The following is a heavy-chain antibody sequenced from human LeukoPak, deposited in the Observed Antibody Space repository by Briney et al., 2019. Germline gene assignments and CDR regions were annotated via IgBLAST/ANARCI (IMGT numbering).Heavy chain of an antibody. V-gene: IGHV3-33*01. CDR3: AREGAYCSSTSCYSYYFDY. Sequence: GGSLRLSCAASGFTFSSYGMHWVRQAPGKGLEWVAVIWYDGSNKYYADSVKGRFTISRDNSKNTLYLQMNSLRAEDTAVYYCAREGAYCSSTSCYSYYFDYWGRGTLVTVSS. J-gene: IGHJ4*02. D-gene: IGHD2-2*01. CDR1: GFTFSSYG. CDR2: IWYDGSNK.